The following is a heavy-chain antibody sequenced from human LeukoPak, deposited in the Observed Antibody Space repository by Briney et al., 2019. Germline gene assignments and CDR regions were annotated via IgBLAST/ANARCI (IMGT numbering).Heavy chain of an antibody. V-gene: IGHV4-39*07. CDR3: ASAMVLLWFGELLKGSQPDAFDI. D-gene: IGHD3-10*01. CDR1: GGSISSSSYY. Sequence: SETLSLTCTVSGGSISSSSYYWGWIRQPPGRGLEWIGSIYYSGSTWYNPPLESRVTMSVDTSKNQLSLKLSSVTAADTAVYYCASAMVLLWFGELLKGSQPDAFDIWGQGTMVTVSS. CDR2: IYYSGST. J-gene: IGHJ3*02.